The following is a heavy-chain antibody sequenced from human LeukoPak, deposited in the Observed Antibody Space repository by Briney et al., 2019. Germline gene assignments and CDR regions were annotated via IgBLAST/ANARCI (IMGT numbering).Heavy chain of an antibody. V-gene: IGHV3-23*01. Sequence: PGGSLRLSCAASGFTFSSYAMSWVRQAPGKGLEWVSAISGSGGSTYYADSVKGRFTISRDNSKNTLYLQMNSLRAEYTAVYYCAKDRDQQLVSNYFDYWGQGTLVTVSS. J-gene: IGHJ4*02. CDR1: GFTFSSYA. D-gene: IGHD6-13*01. CDR3: AKDRDQQLVSNYFDY. CDR2: ISGSGGST.